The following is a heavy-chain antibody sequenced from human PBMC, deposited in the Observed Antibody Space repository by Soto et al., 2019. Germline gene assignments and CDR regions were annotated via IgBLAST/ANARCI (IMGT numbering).Heavy chain of an antibody. CDR3: ASHIPGTVLLWFGELLGRYFDY. J-gene: IGHJ4*02. Sequence: SETLSLTCTVSGGSISSYYWSWIRQPPGKGLEWIGYIYYSGSTNYNPSLKSRVTISVDTSKNQFSLKLSSVTAADTAVYYCASHIPGTVLLWFGELLGRYFDYWGQGTLVTVS. CDR2: IYYSGST. V-gene: IGHV4-59*01. CDR1: GGSISSYY. D-gene: IGHD3-10*01.